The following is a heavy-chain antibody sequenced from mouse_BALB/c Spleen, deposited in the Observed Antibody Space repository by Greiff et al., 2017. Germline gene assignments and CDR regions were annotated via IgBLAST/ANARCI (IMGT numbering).Heavy chain of an antibody. V-gene: IGHV5-9-4*01. CDR2: ISSGGSYT. CDR1: GFTFSSYA. CDR3: AREDYRYDGYYAMDY. D-gene: IGHD2-14*01. J-gene: IGHJ4*01. Sequence: EVHLVESGGGLVKPGGSLKLSCAASGFTFSSYAMSWVRQSPEKRLEWVAEISSGGSYTYYPDTVTGRFTISRDNAKNTLYLEMSSLRSEDTAMYYCAREDYRYDGYYAMDYWGQGTSVTVSS.